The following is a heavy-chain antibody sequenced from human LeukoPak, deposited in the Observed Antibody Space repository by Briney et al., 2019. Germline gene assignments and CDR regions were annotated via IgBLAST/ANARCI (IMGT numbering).Heavy chain of an antibody. J-gene: IGHJ4*02. D-gene: IGHD3-10*02. CDR2: INPNSGGT. Sequence: ASVKVSCKASGYTFTGYYMHWVRQAPGQGLEWMGWINPNSGGTNYAQKFQGRVTMTRDTSISTAYMELSRLRSDDTAVYYCARARGRCSGGFFFDFWGQGTLAPASS. CDR3: ARARGRCSGGFFFDF. V-gene: IGHV1-2*02. CDR1: GYTFTGYY.